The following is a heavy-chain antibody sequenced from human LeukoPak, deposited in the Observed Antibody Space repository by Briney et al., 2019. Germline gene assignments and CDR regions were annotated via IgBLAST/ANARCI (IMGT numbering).Heavy chain of an antibody. CDR3: ARAIQLWPYYFDY. Sequence: GASVTVSCTASGYTFTSYAMHWVRQAPGQRLEWMGWINAGNGNTKYSQKFQGRVTITRDTSASTAYMELSSLRSEDTAVYYCARAIQLWPYYFDYWGQGTLVTVSS. CDR2: INAGNGNT. CDR1: GYTFTSYA. D-gene: IGHD5-18*01. J-gene: IGHJ4*02. V-gene: IGHV1-3*01.